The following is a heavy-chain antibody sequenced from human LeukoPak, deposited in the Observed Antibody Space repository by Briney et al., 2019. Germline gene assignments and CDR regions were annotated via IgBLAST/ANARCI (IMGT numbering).Heavy chain of an antibody. V-gene: IGHV1-2*02. D-gene: IGHD3-22*01. CDR3: ARAYDNNDYFDY. Sequence: GASVKVSCKASGYTFTGYYMHCVRQAPGQGLEWMGWINPNSGGTSYAQKFQGRVTMTRDTSISTAYMELTRLRFDDTAVYYCARAYDNNDYFDYWGQGTLVTVSS. CDR1: GYTFTGYY. CDR2: INPNSGGT. J-gene: IGHJ4*02.